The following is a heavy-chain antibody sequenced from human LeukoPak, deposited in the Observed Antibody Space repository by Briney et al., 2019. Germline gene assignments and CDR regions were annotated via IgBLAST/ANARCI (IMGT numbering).Heavy chain of an antibody. CDR2: ISSSSSYI. CDR1: GFTFSSYS. V-gene: IGHV3-21*01. J-gene: IGHJ5*02. Sequence: GGSLRLSCAASGFTFSSYSMNWVRQAPGKGLEWVSSISSSSSYIYYADSVKGRFTISRDNAKNSLYLQMNSLRAEDTAVYYCARGLSVMSYYDPWGQGTLVTVSS. D-gene: IGHD3-22*01. CDR3: ARGLSVMSYYDP.